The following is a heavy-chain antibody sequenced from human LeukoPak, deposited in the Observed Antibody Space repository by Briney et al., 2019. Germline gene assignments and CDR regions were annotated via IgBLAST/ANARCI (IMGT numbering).Heavy chain of an antibody. J-gene: IGHJ4*02. CDR2: IYTSGST. V-gene: IGHV4-4*07. CDR1: GGSISSYY. CDR3: ARSRDYFDY. Sequence: SETLSLTCTVSGGSISSYYWNWVRQPAGKGLEWVWRIYTSGSTKYNPSVKSRVTMTVDTSKNQFSLKLSSVTAADTAVYYCARSRDYFDYWGQGTLVTVSS.